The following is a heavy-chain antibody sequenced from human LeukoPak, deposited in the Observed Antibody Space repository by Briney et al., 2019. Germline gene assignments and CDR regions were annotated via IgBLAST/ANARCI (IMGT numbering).Heavy chain of an antibody. CDR2: VSPEGSRT. V-gene: IGHV3-74*03. J-gene: IGHJ4*02. D-gene: IGHD3-9*01. CDR3: ARDLDWLLFDY. Sequence: GGSLRLSCAASGFTFSTYWMHWVRQAPGKGLVWVARVSPEGSRTTYADSVRGRFTISRDNDRNTLYLQMNSLRVEDTAVYYRARDLDWLLFDYWGQGTLATVSS. CDR1: GFTFSTYW.